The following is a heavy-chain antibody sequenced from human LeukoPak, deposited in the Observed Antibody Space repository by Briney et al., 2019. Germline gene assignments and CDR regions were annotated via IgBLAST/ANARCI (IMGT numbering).Heavy chain of an antibody. CDR2: ISGSGGNT. CDR3: TRGHYGDYK. J-gene: IGHJ4*02. D-gene: IGHD4-17*01. CDR1: GFTFTSYG. Sequence: GGSLRLSCAASGFTFTSYGMSWVRQAPGKGLEWVSGISGSGGNTYYADSVNGRFTISRDSAKNSLFLQMNSLKVEDTATYYCTRGHYGDYKWGQGTVVTVSS. V-gene: IGHV3-23*01.